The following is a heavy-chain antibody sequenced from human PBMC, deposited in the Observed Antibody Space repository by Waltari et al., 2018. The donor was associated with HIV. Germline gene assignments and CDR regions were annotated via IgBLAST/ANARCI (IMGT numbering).Heavy chain of an antibody. CDR3: ARGPPYGDYEPTRY. CDR2: ISSSSSTI. J-gene: IGHJ4*02. V-gene: IGHV3-48*01. D-gene: IGHD4-17*01. CDR1: GFTFSSYS. Sequence: EVQLVESGGGLVQPGGSLRLSCAASGFTFSSYSMNWVRQAPGKGLEWVSYISSSSSTIYYADSVKGRFTSARDNAKNSLYLQMNSLRAEDTAVYYCARGPPYGDYEPTRYWGQGTLVTVSS.